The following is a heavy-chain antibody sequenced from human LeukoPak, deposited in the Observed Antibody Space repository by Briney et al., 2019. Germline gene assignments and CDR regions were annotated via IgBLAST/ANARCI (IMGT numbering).Heavy chain of an antibody. Sequence: GGSLRLSCAASGFTFSDHFMDWVRQAPGKGLEWVGRIRNKVNSYTTEYAASVEGRFTVSRDDSKNSLYLQMNSLKTEDTAVYYCVAMLRGVGYWGQGTLVTVSS. CDR3: VAMLRGVGY. J-gene: IGHJ4*02. CDR1: GFTFSDHF. V-gene: IGHV3-72*01. CDR2: IRNKVNSYTT. D-gene: IGHD3-10*01.